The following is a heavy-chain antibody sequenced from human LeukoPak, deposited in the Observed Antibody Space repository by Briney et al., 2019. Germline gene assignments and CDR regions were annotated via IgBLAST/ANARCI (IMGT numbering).Heavy chain of an antibody. V-gene: IGHV4-4*07. D-gene: IGHD6-13*01. J-gene: IGHJ4*02. CDR2: IFSSGNT. CDR1: GGSIRSYY. Sequence: SETLSLTCTVSGGSIRSYYWNWIRQPAGKGLEWIGRIFSSGNTDYNPSLKSRVTVSVDTSKNQFSLKLSSVTPEDTAVYYCARAPNPFIAAPLPFDYWGQGTLVTVSS. CDR3: ARAPNPFIAAPLPFDY.